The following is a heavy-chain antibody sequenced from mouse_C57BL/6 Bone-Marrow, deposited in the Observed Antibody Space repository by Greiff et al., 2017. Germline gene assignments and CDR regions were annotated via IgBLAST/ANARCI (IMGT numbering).Heavy chain of an antibody. CDR1: GYSFTDYN. D-gene: IGHD1-1*01. V-gene: IGHV1-39*01. CDR2: INPNYGTT. Sequence: EVKLVESGPELVKPGASVKISCKASGYSFTDYNMNWVKQRNGKSLEWIGVINPNYGTTSYNQKFKGKATLTVDKSSSTAYMQLNSLTSEDSAVYYCARGGSNWYFDVWGTGTTVTVSS. J-gene: IGHJ1*03. CDR3: ARGGSNWYFDV.